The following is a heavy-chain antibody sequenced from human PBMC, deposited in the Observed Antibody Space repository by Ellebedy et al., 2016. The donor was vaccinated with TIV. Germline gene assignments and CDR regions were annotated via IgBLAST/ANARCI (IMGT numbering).Heavy chain of an antibody. Sequence: GESLKISXAASGFTFSSYGMHWVRQAPGKGLEWVAVIWSDGTTKYYSDSVKGRFTISRDNSKNTLYLQVNSLRAEDTAVYYCAREIIYGGYYFDYWGQGTLVTVSS. CDR1: GFTFSSYG. V-gene: IGHV3-33*01. CDR3: AREIIYGGYYFDY. J-gene: IGHJ4*02. D-gene: IGHD4-23*01. CDR2: IWSDGTTK.